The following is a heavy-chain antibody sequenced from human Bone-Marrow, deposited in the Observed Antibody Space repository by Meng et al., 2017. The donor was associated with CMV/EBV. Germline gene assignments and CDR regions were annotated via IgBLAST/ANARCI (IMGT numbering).Heavy chain of an antibody. CDR3: ARVWGGDNWFDP. CDR2: ILYGGST. V-gene: IGHV4-39*07. J-gene: IGHJ5*02. D-gene: IGHD3-16*01. Sequence: SETLSFTCTVSRGSISSSRHYWGWVRQAPGKGLEWIGSILYGGSTFYNPSLKSRVSISIDVSKNQFSLSLSSVTAADTAVYYCARVWGGDNWFDPWGQGILVTVSS. CDR1: RGSISSSRHY.